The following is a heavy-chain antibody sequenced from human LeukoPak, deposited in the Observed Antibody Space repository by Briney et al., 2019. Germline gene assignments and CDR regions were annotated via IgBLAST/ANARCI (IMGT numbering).Heavy chain of an antibody. CDR3: ASAPYDILTGYNYGMDV. V-gene: IGHV1-18*04. CDR1: GYTFTSYG. Sequence: ASVKVSCKASGYTFTSYGISWVRQAPGQGLERMGWISAYNGNTNYAQKLQGRVTMTTDTSTSTAYMELRSLRSDDTAVYYCASAPYDILTGYNYGMDVWGKGTTVTVSS. J-gene: IGHJ6*04. D-gene: IGHD3-9*01. CDR2: ISAYNGNT.